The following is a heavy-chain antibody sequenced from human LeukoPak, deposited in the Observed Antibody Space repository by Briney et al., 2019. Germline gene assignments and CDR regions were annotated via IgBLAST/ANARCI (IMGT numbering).Heavy chain of an antibody. CDR1: GFTFNNFG. V-gene: IGHV3-30*02. Sequence: GGSLRLSCAASGFTFNNFGVHWVRQAPGKGLEWVSFIGYEGVHKYYADSVKGRFTISKDNSKATLYLQMNSLRPEDTAVYYCAKDLHGGYSSDYWGQGTLVTVFS. J-gene: IGHJ4*02. CDR3: AKDLHGGYSSDY. D-gene: IGHD4-23*01. CDR2: IGYEGVHK.